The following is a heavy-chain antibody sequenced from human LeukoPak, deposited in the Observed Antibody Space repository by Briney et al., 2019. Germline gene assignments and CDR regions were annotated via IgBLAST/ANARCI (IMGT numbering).Heavy chain of an antibody. CDR3: ARGTYYDILSKEGYFDY. J-gene: IGHJ4*02. Sequence: GGSLRLSCTVSGFTVSSNYMSWVRQAPGKGLEWVSVIYSGGSTYYADSVKGRFTISRDNSKNTLYLQMNSLRAEDTAVYYCARGTYYDILSKEGYFDYWGQGTLVTVSS. CDR1: GFTVSSNY. D-gene: IGHD3-9*01. CDR2: IYSGGST. V-gene: IGHV3-66*01.